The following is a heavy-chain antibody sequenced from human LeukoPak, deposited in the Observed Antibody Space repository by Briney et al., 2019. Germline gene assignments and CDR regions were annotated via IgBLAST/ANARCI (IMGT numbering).Heavy chain of an antibody. CDR3: AREKGWFGELWSDYYYGMDV. D-gene: IGHD3-10*01. Sequence: GASVKVSCKASGYTFTSYGISWVRQAPGQGLEWMGWISAYNGNTNYAQKLQGRVTMTTDTSTSTAYMELRSLRSDDTAVYYCAREKGWFGELWSDYYYGMDVWGQGTTVTVSS. CDR1: GYTFTSYG. V-gene: IGHV1-18*01. CDR2: ISAYNGNT. J-gene: IGHJ6*02.